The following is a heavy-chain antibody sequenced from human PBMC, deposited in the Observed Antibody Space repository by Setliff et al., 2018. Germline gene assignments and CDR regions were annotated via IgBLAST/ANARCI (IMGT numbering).Heavy chain of an antibody. CDR1: GGSISGYY. J-gene: IGHJ4*02. D-gene: IGHD5-12*01. CDR2: IYYTGSP. Sequence: SETLSLTCTVSGGSISGYYWSWIRQPPGKGLEWIGNIYYTGSPSYSPSLRSRGTVSVDTSKNKFSLSLSSVTAADTAVYYCARGGYNGYAVFDDWGQGALVTVSS. CDR3: ARGGYNGYAVFDD. V-gene: IGHV4-59*01.